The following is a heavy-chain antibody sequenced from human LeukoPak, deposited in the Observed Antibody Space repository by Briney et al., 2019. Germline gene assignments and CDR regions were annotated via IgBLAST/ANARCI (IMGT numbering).Heavy chain of an antibody. D-gene: IGHD3-9*01. CDR2: IKQDGSEK. CDR3: ARTYYDILTALPLIDY. CDR1: GFTFSSYW. J-gene: IGHJ4*02. Sequence: PGGSLRLSCAASGFTFSSYWMSWVRQAPGKGLEWVANIKQDGSEKYYVDSVKGRFTISRDNTKNSLYLQMNSLRAEDTAVYYCARTYYDILTALPLIDYWGQGTLVTVSS. V-gene: IGHV3-7*03.